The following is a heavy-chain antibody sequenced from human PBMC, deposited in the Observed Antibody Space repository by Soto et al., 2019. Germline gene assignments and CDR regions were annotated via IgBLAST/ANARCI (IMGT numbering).Heavy chain of an antibody. CDR3: ARGVVDHDFWSGYPRLMRFDY. V-gene: IGHV1-18*01. CDR1: GYTFTSYG. D-gene: IGHD3-3*01. CDR2: ISAYNGNT. J-gene: IGHJ4*02. Sequence: ASVKVSCKASGYTFTSYGISWVRQAPGQGLEWMGWISAYNGNTNYAQKLQGRVTMTTDTSTSTAYMELRSLRSDDTAVYYCARGVVDHDFWSGYPRLMRFDYWGQGTLVTVSS.